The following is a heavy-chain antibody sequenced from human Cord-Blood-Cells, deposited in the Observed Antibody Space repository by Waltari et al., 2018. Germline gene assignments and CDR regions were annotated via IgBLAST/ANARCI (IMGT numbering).Heavy chain of an antibody. CDR3: ATDGDGYNNFDY. J-gene: IGHJ4*02. Sequence: QVQLVQSGAEVKKPGASVKVSCKVSGYTLTELSMHWVRQAPGKGLEWMGGFDPEDGETIYPQKFQVRVTMTEDTSTDTAYMELSSLRSEDTAVYYCATDGDGYNNFDYWGQGTLVTVSS. V-gene: IGHV1-24*01. CDR1: GYTLTELS. CDR2: FDPEDGET. D-gene: IGHD5-12*01.